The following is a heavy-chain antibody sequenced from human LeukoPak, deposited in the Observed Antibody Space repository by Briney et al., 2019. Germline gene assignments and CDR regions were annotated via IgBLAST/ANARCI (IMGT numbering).Heavy chain of an antibody. V-gene: IGHV3-30*02. D-gene: IGHD3-10*01. Sequence: GGSLRLSCAASGFTFSSYGMHWVRQAPGKGLEWVAVIWYGGSNKYYADSVKGRFTISRDNSKNTLYLQMNSLRAEDTAVYYCAKDTGLNWFDPWGQGTLVTVSS. CDR1: GFTFSSYG. J-gene: IGHJ5*02. CDR3: AKDTGLNWFDP. CDR2: IWYGGSNK.